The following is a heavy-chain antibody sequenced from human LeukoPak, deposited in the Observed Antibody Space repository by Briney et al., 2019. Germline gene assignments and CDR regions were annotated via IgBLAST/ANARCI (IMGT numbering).Heavy chain of an antibody. V-gene: IGHV1-18*01. CDR3: ARDSARGYSYGYKAFDI. J-gene: IGHJ3*02. CDR1: GYNFRNYG. CDR2: ITAGNGNT. D-gene: IGHD5-18*01. Sequence: GASVKVSCKASGYNFRNYGIGWVRQAPRQGLEWMGWITAGNGNTNYAQKVQGRVTMTTDTSTSTAYMELRSLRSDDTAVYFCARDSARGYSYGYKAFDIWGQGTMVTVSS.